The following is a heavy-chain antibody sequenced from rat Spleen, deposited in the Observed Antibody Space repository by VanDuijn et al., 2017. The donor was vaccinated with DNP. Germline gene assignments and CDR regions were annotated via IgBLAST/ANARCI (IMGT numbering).Heavy chain of an antibody. J-gene: IGHJ2*01. CDR3: AKGPNFGGWSDYFDY. D-gene: IGHD1-11*01. CDR1: GFNFNDYW. Sequence: EVKLVESGGGLVQPGRSLKLSCAASGFNFNDYWMGWVRQAPGKGLEWIGEINKESSTINYSPSSKDKFTISRDNAQNTLYLQMNKLGSEDTGIYYCAKGPNFGGWSDYFDYWGQGVMVTVSS. CDR2: INKESSTI. V-gene: IGHV4-2*01.